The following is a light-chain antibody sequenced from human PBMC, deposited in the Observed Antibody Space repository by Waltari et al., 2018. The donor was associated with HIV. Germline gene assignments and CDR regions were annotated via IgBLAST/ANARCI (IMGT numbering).Light chain of an antibody. J-gene: IGKJ2*01. CDR1: QRVSSSY. CDR3: QQYGSSPPYT. CDR2: GAS. Sequence: EIVLTPSPGTLSLSQGERATLSCRASQRVSSSYSAWYRQKPGQATRLLIYGASSRATGIPDRFSGSGSGTDFTLTISRLEPEDFAVYYCQQYGSSPPYTFGQGTKLEIK. V-gene: IGKV3-20*01.